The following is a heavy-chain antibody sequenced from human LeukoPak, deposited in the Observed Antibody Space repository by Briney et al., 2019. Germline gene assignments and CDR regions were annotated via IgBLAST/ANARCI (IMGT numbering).Heavy chain of an antibody. J-gene: IGHJ4*02. CDR2: IIPIFGTA. V-gene: IGHV1-69*13. CDR3: ARDRFLKYSSGWSFDY. D-gene: IGHD6-19*01. CDR1: GGTFSSYA. Sequence: SVKVSCKASGGTFSSYAISWVQQAPGQGLEWMGGIIPIFGTANYAQKFQGRVTITADESTSTAYMELSSLRSEDTAVYYCARDRFLKYSSGWSFDYWGQGTLVTVSS.